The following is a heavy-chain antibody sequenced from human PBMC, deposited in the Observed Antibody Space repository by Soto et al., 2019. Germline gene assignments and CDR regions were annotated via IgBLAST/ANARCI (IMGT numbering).Heavy chain of an antibody. CDR1: GFTFSSYG. Sequence: QVQLVESGGGVVQPGMSLRLSCAASGFTFSSYGMHWVRQAPGKGLEWVAVISYDGSNKYYADSVKGRFTISRDNSKNTLYLQMNSLRAEDTAVYYCAKDVDAGMDVWGQGTTVTVSS. J-gene: IGHJ6*02. CDR2: ISYDGSNK. CDR3: AKDVDAGMDV. V-gene: IGHV3-30*18.